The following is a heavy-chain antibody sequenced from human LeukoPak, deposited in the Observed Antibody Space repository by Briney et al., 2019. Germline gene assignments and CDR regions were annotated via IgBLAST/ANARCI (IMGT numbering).Heavy chain of an antibody. CDR1: GYTFTSYG. V-gene: IGHV1-18*01. J-gene: IGHJ4*02. CDR3: ASRPPYSSAEFFDY. CDR2: ISAYNGNT. D-gene: IGHD6-25*01. Sequence: ASVKVSCEASGYTFTSYGISWVRQAPGQGLEWMGWISAYNGNTNYAQKLQGRVTMTTDTSTSTAYMELGSLRSDDTAVYYCASRPPYSSAEFFDYWGQGTLVTVSS.